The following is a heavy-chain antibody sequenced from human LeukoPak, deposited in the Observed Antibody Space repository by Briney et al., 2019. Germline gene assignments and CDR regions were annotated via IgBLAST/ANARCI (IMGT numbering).Heavy chain of an antibody. CDR2: IKNKANSYIT. J-gene: IGHJ4*02. CDR3: AKDGEDYYGSGTLQVYYFDY. CDR1: GFTFSDHY. D-gene: IGHD3-10*01. Sequence: GGSLRLSCAASGFTFSDHYMDWVRQAPGKGLEWVGLIKNKANSYITEYAASVKGRFTISRDDSKNSLYLQMNSLKTEDTAVYYCAKDGEDYYGSGTLQVYYFDYWGQGTLVTVSS. V-gene: IGHV3-72*01.